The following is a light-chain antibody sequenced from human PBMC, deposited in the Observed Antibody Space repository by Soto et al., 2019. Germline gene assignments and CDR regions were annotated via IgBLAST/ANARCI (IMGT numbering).Light chain of an antibody. CDR3: ATWDGSLTVFYV. CDR2: RDN. Sequence: QSVLTQPPSVSGAPGQRVTISCTGSSSNIGAGSDVHWYQQLPGTAPKLLIYRDNQRPSGVPDRFSGSKSGTSASLAISGLRSEDEADYYCATWDGSLTVFYVFGAGTKLTVL. V-gene: IGLV1-40*01. J-gene: IGLJ1*01. CDR1: SSNIGAGSD.